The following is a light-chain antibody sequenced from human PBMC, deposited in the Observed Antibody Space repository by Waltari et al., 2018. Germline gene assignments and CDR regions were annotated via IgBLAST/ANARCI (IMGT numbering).Light chain of an antibody. J-gene: IGKJ1*01. CDR2: KAS. CDR3: QQDNGYWT. CDR1: QSISSW. Sequence: DIQMTQSPSTLSASVGDRVTITRRARQSISSWLAWYQQKTGPAPKLLIYKASTLESGVPSRCSGSGSGTEFTLTINSLQPDDFATYYCQQDNGYWTFGQGTKVEIK. V-gene: IGKV1-5*03.